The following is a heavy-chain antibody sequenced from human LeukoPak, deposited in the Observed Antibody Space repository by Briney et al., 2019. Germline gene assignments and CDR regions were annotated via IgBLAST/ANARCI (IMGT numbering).Heavy chain of an antibody. CDR1: GFTFSSYG. CDR2: IRYDGSNK. D-gene: IGHD4-17*01. J-gene: IGHJ4*02. V-gene: IGHV3-30*02. CDR3: AKPGLYGDYANYFDH. Sequence: GGSLRLSCAASGFTFSSYGMDWVGQAPGKGLEWVSFIRYDGSNKYYADSVKGRFTISRDNSKNTLYLQMNGLRAEDTAVYYCAKPGLYGDYANYFDHWGQGTLVTVSS.